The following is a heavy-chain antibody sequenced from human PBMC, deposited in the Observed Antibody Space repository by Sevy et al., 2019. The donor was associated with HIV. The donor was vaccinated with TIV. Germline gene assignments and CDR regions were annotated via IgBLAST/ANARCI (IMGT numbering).Heavy chain of an antibody. D-gene: IGHD5-18*01. Sequence: GGSLRLSCTASGFTFSDYAMTWVRQALGKGLEWVSFIRSKFYGGTAEYAASVKGRFSISRDDSKNIAYLQMNSLKTDDTGVYYCIRDGRGYSRPFDYWGQGTLVTVSS. V-gene: IGHV3-49*04. CDR3: IRDGRGYSRPFDY. J-gene: IGHJ4*02. CDR1: GFTFSDYA. CDR2: IRSKFYGGTA.